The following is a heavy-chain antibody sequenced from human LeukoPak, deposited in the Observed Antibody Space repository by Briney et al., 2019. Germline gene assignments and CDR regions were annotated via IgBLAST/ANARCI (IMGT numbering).Heavy chain of an antibody. D-gene: IGHD3-16*01. CDR1: GFTFSDYA. CDR3: ANQYSYGLFDN. CDR2: ISGSGRST. Sequence: GGSLRLSCAASGFTFSDYAMTWVRRAPGRGLEWVSGISGSGRSTYYADSVKGHFTIFRDNSKNTLYLQMNTLRAEDTAVYYCANQYSYGLFDNWGRGTLVTVSS. V-gene: IGHV3-23*01. J-gene: IGHJ4*02.